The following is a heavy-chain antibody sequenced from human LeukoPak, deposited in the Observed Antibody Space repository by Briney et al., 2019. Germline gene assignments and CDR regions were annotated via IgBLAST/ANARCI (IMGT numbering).Heavy chain of an antibody. J-gene: IGHJ4*02. CDR3: ARHGAGARGGYSGYEHDY. CDR1: GGSISSSSYY. CDR2: IYYSGST. Sequence: ASETLSLTCTVSGGSISSSSYYWGWIRQPPGKGLEWIGSIYYSGSTYYNPSLKSRVTIFVDTSKNQFSLKLSSVTAADTAVYYCARHGAGARGGYSGYEHDYWGQGTLVTVSS. V-gene: IGHV4-39*01. D-gene: IGHD5-12*01.